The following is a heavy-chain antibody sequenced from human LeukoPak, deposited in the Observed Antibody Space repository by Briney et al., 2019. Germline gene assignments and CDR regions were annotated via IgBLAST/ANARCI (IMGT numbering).Heavy chain of an antibody. D-gene: IGHD3-10*01. CDR1: GFPFGNYA. CDR3: AKHLWRDLLWFGEGYYFGY. CDR2: ISGDGGNT. J-gene: IGHJ4*02. V-gene: IGHV3-23*01. Sequence: TGGSLRLSCAASGFPFGNYAMSWVRQTPGKGLECVSVISGDGGNTYYADSVKGRFTISRDNSKNTLYLQMNSLRAEDTAVYYCAKHLWRDLLWFGEGYYFGYWGQGTLVTVPS.